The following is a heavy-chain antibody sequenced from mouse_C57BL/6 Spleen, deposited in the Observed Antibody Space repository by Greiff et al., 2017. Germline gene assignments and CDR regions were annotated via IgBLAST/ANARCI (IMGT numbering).Heavy chain of an antibody. D-gene: IGHD4-1*01. CDR2: IRLKSDNYAT. CDR3: TVAGTAY. Sequence: EVKVEESGGGLVQPGGSMKLSCVASGFTFSNYWMNWVRQSPEKGLEWVAQIRLKSDNYATHYAESVKGRFTISRDDSKSSVYLQMNNLRAEDTGIYYCTVAGTAYWGQGTTLTVSS. J-gene: IGHJ2*01. V-gene: IGHV6-3*01. CDR1: GFTFSNYW.